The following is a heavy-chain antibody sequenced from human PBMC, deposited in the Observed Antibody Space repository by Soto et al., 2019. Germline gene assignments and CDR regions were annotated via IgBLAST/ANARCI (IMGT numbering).Heavy chain of an antibody. CDR1: SGSVSSGSYY. V-gene: IGHV4-61*01. J-gene: IGHJ6*02. D-gene: IGHD5-12*01. CDR3: ARDLRKRNIVATIISPYGMDV. CDR2: IYYSGST. Sequence: PSETLSLTCTVSSGSVSSGSYYWSWIRQPPGKGLEWIGYIYYSGSTNYNPSLKSRVTISVDTSKNQFSLKLSSVTAADTAVYYCARDLRKRNIVATIISPYGMDVWGQGTTVT.